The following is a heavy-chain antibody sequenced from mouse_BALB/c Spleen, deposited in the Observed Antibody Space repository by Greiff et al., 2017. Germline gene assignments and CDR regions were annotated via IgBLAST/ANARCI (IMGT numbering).Heavy chain of an antibody. Sequence: QVQLKQSGPGLVAPSQTLSISCTVSGFSLTSYGVHWVRQPPGKGLEWLGVIWAGGSTNYKSALMSRLSISKDNSKSQVFLKMNSLQTDDTAMYYCARDQGSGGYAMDYWGEGTSVTVSS. V-gene: IGHV2-9*02. CDR3: ARDQGSGGYAMDY. CDR2: IWAGGST. J-gene: IGHJ4*01. CDR1: GFSLTSYG. D-gene: IGHD1-1*01.